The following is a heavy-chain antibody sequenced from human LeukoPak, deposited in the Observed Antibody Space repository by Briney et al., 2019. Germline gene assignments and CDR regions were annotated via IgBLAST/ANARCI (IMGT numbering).Heavy chain of an antibody. J-gene: IGHJ4*02. CDR2: IYYSGST. Sequence: SGTLSLTCTVSGGSISSYYWSWIRQPPGKGLEWIGYIYYSGSTNYNPSLKSRVTISVDTSKNQFSLKLSSVTAADTAVYYCARDTKHYYDTSGYLFDYWGQGTMVTVSS. D-gene: IGHD3-22*01. CDR3: ARDTKHYYDTSGYLFDY. V-gene: IGHV4-59*01. CDR1: GGSISSYY.